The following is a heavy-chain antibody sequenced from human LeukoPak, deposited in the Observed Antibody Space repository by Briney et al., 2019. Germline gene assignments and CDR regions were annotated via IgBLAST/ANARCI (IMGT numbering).Heavy chain of an antibody. V-gene: IGHV4-30-2*01. J-gene: IGHJ4*02. CDR1: GGSISSGGYS. CDR2: IYHSGST. CDR3: VGWLRFVDY. D-gene: IGHD5-12*01. Sequence: PSETLSLTCAVSGGSISSGGYSWSWIRQPPGKGLEWIGYIYHSGSTYYNPSLKSRVTISVDRSKNQFSLKLSSVTAADTAVYYCVGWLRFVDYWGQGTLVTVSS.